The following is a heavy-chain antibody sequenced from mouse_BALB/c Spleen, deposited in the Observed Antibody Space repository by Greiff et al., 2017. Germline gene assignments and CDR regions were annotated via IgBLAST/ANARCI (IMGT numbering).Heavy chain of an antibody. CDR2: IWAGGST. V-gene: IGHV2-9*02. Sequence: VKLVESGPGLVAPSQSLSITCTVSGFSLTSYGVHWVRQPPGKGLEWLGVIWAGGSTNYNSALMSRLSISKDNSKSQVFLKMNSLQTDDTAMYYCARGDYYGSSYWFAYWGQGTLVTVSA. D-gene: IGHD1-1*01. CDR3: ARGDYYGSSYWFAY. CDR1: GFSLTSYG. J-gene: IGHJ3*01.